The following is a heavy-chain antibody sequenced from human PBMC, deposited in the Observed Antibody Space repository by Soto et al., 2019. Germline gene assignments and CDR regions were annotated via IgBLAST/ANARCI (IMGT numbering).Heavy chain of an antibody. J-gene: IGHJ5*02. V-gene: IGHV4-39*01. CDR2: IYYSGST. CDR3: ARQRYQANWFDP. Sequence: SETLSLTCTVSGGSISSSSYYWGWIRQPPGKGLEWIGSIYYSGSTYYNPSLKSRVTISVDTSKNQFSLKLSSVTAADTAVYYCARQRYQANWFDPWGQGTLVTVSS. CDR1: GGSISSSSYY. D-gene: IGHD2-2*01.